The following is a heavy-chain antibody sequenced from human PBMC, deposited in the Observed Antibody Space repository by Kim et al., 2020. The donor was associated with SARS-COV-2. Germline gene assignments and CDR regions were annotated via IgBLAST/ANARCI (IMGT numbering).Heavy chain of an antibody. Sequence: YADPVKRRFTMARDNAKNSVYLEMNSLRAEDTAIYYCASLDSAQVPGVFWGQGTLVTVSS. CDR3: ASLDSAQVPGVF. V-gene: IGHV3-20*03. D-gene: IGHD3-10*01. J-gene: IGHJ4*02.